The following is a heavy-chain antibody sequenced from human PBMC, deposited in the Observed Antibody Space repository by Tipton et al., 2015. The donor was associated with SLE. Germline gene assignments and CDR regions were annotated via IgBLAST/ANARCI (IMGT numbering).Heavy chain of an antibody. V-gene: IGHV3-30*15. CDR3: ARDLDDAFDI. J-gene: IGHJ3*02. D-gene: IGHD1-1*01. Sequence: FTISRDNSQNTLYLQMSSLRTEDTAVYYCARDLDDAFDIWGQGTMVTVSS.